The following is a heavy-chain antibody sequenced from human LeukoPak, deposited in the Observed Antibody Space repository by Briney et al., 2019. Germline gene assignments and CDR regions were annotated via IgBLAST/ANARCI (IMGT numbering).Heavy chain of an antibody. D-gene: IGHD3-9*01. J-gene: IGHJ4*02. CDR2: ISWNSGSI. CDR3: AKGYFDWLFPFDY. CDR1: GFTFDDYA. V-gene: IGHV3-9*01. Sequence: PGGSLRLSCAASGFTFDDYAMHWVRQAPGKGLEWVSGISWNSGSIGYADSVKGRFTISRDNAKNSLYLQMNSLRADDTALYYCAKGYFDWLFPFDYWGQGTLVTVSS.